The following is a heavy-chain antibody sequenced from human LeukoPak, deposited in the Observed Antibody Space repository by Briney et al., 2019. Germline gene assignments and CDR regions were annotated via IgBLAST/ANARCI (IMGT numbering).Heavy chain of an antibody. V-gene: IGHV3-30*18. CDR3: AKERGLVTHYGMDV. D-gene: IGHD2-21*02. J-gene: IGHJ6*02. CDR1: GFTFSSYG. Sequence: PGGSLRLSCAASGFTFSSYGMHWVRQAPGKGLEWVAVISYDGSNKYYADSVKGRFTISRDNSKNTLYLQMNSLRAEDTAVYYCAKERGLVTHYGMDVWGQGTTVTVSS. CDR2: ISYDGSNK.